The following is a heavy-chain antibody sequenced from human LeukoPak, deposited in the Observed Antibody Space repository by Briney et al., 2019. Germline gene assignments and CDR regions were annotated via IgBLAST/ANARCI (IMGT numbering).Heavy chain of an antibody. D-gene: IGHD6-13*01. CDR2: ISASGGTT. V-gene: IGHV3-23*01. Sequence: PGGFLRLSCAASGFTFSSYAMNWVRQAPGKGLEWVSEISASGGTTDYADSVRGRFTISRDNSKNTLYLQMNTLRAEDTAVYYCAIPPPSSISWYYFYAMDVWGQGTTVTVSS. CDR1: GFTFSSYA. CDR3: AIPPPSSISWYYFYAMDV. J-gene: IGHJ6*02.